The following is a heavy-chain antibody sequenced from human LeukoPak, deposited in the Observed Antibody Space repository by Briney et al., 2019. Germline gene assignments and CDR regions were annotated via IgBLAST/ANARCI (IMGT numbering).Heavy chain of an antibody. V-gene: IGHV4-38-2*02. D-gene: IGHD1-20*01. Sequence: SETLSLTCTVSGYSISSGYYWGWIRQPPGKGLEWIGSIYHSGSTYYNPSLKSRVTISVDTSKNQFSLKLSSVTAADTAVYYCASLTGWDAFDIWGQGTMVTVSS. J-gene: IGHJ3*02. CDR3: ASLTGWDAFDI. CDR1: GYSISSGYY. CDR2: IYHSGST.